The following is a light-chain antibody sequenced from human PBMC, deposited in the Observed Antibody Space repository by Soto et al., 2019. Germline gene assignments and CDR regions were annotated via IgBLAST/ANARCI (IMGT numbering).Light chain of an antibody. CDR3: CSYAGTYTFV. CDR1: SSDVGGYNS. Sequence: QSALTQPRSVSGSPGQSVTISCTGTSSDVGGYNSVSWYQQHPGKAPKLMIYAVTKRPSGVPARFSGSKSGNTASPTISGLQAEDEADYYCCSYAGTYTFVFGTGTKLTVL. J-gene: IGLJ1*01. CDR2: AVT. V-gene: IGLV2-11*01.